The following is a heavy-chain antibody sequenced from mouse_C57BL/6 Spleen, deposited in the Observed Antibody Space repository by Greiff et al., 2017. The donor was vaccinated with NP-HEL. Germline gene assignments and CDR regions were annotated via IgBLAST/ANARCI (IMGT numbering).Heavy chain of an antibody. D-gene: IGHD2-4*01. CDR1: GFTFTDYY. J-gene: IGHJ1*03. CDR3: ARYRLGYFDV. CDR2: IRNKANGYTT. V-gene: IGHV7-3*01. Sequence: DVHLVESGGGLVQPGGSLSLSCAASGFTFTDYYMSWVRQPPGKALEWLGFIRNKANGYTTEYSASVKGRFTISRDNSQSILYLQMNALRAEDSATYYCARYRLGYFDVWGTGTTVTVSS.